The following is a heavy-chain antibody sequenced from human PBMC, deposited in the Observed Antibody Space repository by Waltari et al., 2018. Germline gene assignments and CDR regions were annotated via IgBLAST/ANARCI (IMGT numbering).Heavy chain of an antibody. J-gene: IGHJ2*01. Sequence: QVQLQQSGPGLVKPSQTLSLTCAISGDSVSSNSAAWNWISQSPSRGLEWLGRTYYRSKWYNDYAGSVKRRITSNPDTAKSQFSLQLNSVTPEDTAVYYCAKDRGKGGYCDLWGRGTLVTVSS. D-gene: IGHD2-15*01. V-gene: IGHV6-1*01. CDR2: TYYRSKWYN. CDR1: GDSVSSNSAA. CDR3: AKDRGKGGYCDL.